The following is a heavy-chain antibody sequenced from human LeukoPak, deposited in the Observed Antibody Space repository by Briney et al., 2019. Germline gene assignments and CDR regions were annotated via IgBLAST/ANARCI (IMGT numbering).Heavy chain of an antibody. V-gene: IGHV1-46*01. CDR1: GYTFTSYY. CDR3: AREGSSGNWFDP. D-gene: IGHD3-10*01. Sequence: ASVKVSCKASGYTFTSYYMHWVRQALGQGLEWMGIINPSGGSTSHAQKFQGRVTMTRDTSTSTVYMELSSLRSEDTAVYYCAREGSSGNWFDPWGQGTLVTVSS. CDR2: INPSGGST. J-gene: IGHJ5*02.